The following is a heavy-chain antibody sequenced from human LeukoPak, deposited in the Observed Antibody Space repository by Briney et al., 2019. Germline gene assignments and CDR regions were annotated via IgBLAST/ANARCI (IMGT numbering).Heavy chain of an antibody. CDR1: GFTFSNYA. CDR2: IYGSDDKT. D-gene: IGHD2-15*01. Sequence: GGSLRPSCVASGFTFSNYAMSWVRQAPGKGLELVSGIYGSDDKTVYGDAVKGRFTISRDNSKNTLYLQMNSLRADDTAVYYCAKTQGYYDAWGQGALVTVSS. V-gene: IGHV3-23*01. J-gene: IGHJ5*02. CDR3: AKTQGYYDA.